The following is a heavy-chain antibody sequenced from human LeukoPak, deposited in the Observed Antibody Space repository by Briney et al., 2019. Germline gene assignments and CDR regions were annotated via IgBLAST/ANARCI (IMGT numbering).Heavy chain of an antibody. CDR2: VYYSGST. V-gene: IGHV4-39*01. Sequence: SETLSLTCTVSGGSISSSSYYWGWLRQPPGKGLAWIVCVYYSGSTYYNPSLKSQSTISVNMSKNQFSLKLSSVTAADTAVYYCARQEWQQLVIIDYWGQGTLVTVSS. D-gene: IGHD6-13*01. CDR1: GGSISSSSYY. CDR3: ARQEWQQLVIIDY. J-gene: IGHJ4*02.